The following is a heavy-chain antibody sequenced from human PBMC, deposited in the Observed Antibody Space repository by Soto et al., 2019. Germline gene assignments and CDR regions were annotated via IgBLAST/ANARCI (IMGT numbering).Heavy chain of an antibody. Sequence: PSETLSLTCTVSGGSISSGGYYWSWIRQHPGKGLEWIGYIYYSGSTYYNPSLKSRVTISVDTSKNQFSLKLSSVTAADTAVYYCHVFGGVLPSRPDAFDIWGQGTMVTVSS. CDR2: IYYSGST. CDR1: GGSISSGGYY. D-gene: IGHD3-16*01. J-gene: IGHJ3*02. V-gene: IGHV4-31*03. CDR3: HVFGGVLPSRPDAFDI.